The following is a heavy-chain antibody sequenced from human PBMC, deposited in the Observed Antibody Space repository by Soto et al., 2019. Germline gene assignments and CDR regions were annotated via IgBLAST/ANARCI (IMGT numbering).Heavy chain of an antibody. D-gene: IGHD2-15*01. J-gene: IGHJ3*01. CDR1: PFSGTNNNY. CDR2: IYHSWAT. Sequence: QAHLQESGPGLVRPSGTLSLTGTVSPFSGTNNNYWNWVRQSPRKALEWIGEIYHSWATYYNPSLSGRGTISMDKSKMQSSLELASVNAADTAVYYCARDSRYCTDGGCFIMLDAFDVWCQGTLVTVSS. V-gene: IGHV4-4*02. CDR3: ARDSRYCTDGGCFIMLDAFDV.